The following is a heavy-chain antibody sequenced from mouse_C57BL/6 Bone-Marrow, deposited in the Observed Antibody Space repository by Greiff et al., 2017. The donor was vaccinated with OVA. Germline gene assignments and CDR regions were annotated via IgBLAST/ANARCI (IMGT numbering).Heavy chain of an antibody. V-gene: IGHV1-69*01. D-gene: IGHD4-1*01. J-gene: IGHJ1*03. CDR1: GYTFTSYW. CDR2: IDPSDSYT. Sequence: VQLQQPGAELVMPGASVKLSCKASGYTFTSYWMHWVKQRPGQGLEWIGEIDPSDSYTNYNQKFKGKSTLTVDKSSSTAYMQLSSLTSEDSAVYYCARPQTGTYWYFDVWGTGTTVTVSS. CDR3: ARPQTGTYWYFDV.